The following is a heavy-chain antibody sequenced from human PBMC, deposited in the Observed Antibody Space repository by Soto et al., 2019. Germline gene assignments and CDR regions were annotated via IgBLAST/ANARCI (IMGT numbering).Heavy chain of an antibody. D-gene: IGHD2-15*01. J-gene: IGHJ6*02. CDR3: PKGGWLDV. V-gene: IGHV3-23*01. CDR1: GVSFSTYE. CDR2: INHSSGTT. Sequence: EVQLLESGGGLVQPGGSLRLACDASGVSFSTYEMTWARQAPGKGLEWVAFINHSSGTTHYADSVKSRFTISRDNSKDTLYLQLTSLRVEDTAVYYCPKGGWLDVWGQGTTVTVSS.